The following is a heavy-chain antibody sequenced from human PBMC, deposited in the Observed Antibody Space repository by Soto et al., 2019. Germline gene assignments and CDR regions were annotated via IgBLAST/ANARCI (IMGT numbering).Heavy chain of an antibody. J-gene: IGHJ6*02. CDR1: TFPFSTYW. CDR3: AGGNALDV. CDR2: IHRDEIEK. Sequence: PGGSLRLSCAASTFPFSTYWMTWVRQAPGKGLGWVANIHRDEIEKYYMDSVKGRFTISRDNAKNSLYLQMTSLRAEDTAVYYCAGGNALDVWGQGTTVTVS. V-gene: IGHV3-7*01.